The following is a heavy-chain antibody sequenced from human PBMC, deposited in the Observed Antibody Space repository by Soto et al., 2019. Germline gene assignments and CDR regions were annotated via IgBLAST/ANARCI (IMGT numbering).Heavy chain of an antibody. CDR2: ISGSGGST. V-gene: IGHV3-23*01. CDR3: AKGPDTAMVTILFFDY. J-gene: IGHJ4*02. Sequence: GGSLRLSCAASGFTFSSYAMSWVRQAPGKGLEWVSAISGSGGSTYYADSVKGRFTISRDNSKNTLYLQMNSLRAEDTAVYYCAKGPDTAMVTILFFDYWGQGTLVTVSS. D-gene: IGHD5-18*01. CDR1: GFTFSSYA.